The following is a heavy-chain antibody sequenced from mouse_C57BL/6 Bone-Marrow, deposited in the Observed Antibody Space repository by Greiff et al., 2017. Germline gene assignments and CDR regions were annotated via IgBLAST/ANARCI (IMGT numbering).Heavy chain of an antibody. V-gene: IGHV1-55*01. J-gene: IGHJ4*01. CDR3: ARGIYYGSTSYAMDY. D-gene: IGHD1-1*01. Sequence: VQLQQPGAELVKPGASVKMSCKASGYTFTSYWITWVKQRPGQGLEWIGDIYPGSGSTNYNEKFKSKATLTVDTSSSTAYMQLSSLTSEDSAVYYCARGIYYGSTSYAMDYWGQGTSVTVSS. CDR2: IYPGSGST. CDR1: GYTFTSYW.